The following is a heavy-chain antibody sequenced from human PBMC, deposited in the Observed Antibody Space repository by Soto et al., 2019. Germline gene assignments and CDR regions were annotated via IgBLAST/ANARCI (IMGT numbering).Heavy chain of an antibody. D-gene: IGHD3-22*01. Sequence: ASVKVSCKASGYTFTSYVMHWVRQAPGQRLEWMGWINAGNANTKYSQKFQGRVTITRDTSASTAYMELSSLRAEDTAVYYCARGKWLLDYWGQGTLVTVSS. V-gene: IGHV1-3*01. CDR1: GYTFTSYV. CDR3: ARGKWLLDY. CDR2: INAGNANT. J-gene: IGHJ4*02.